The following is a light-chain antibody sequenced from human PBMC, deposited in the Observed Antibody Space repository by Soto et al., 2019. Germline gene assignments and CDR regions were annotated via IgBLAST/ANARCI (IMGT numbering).Light chain of an antibody. J-gene: IGKJ1*01. CDR1: KMVSSY. CDR3: QQYGSSLT. Sequence: EIVLAQSPRPLSLSPGERATLSCRASKMVSSYLAWYQQKSGQAPRLLIYGASGRASGIADRFSGSGSGTDFSLTISRVEPEDFAVYYCQQYGSSLTVGPGTKVDIK. V-gene: IGKV3-20*01. CDR2: GAS.